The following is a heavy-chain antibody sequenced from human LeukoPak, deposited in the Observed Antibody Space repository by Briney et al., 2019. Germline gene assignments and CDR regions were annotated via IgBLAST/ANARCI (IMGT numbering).Heavy chain of an antibody. V-gene: IGHV3-48*03. CDR2: ITSSGRTI. D-gene: IGHD3-10*01. CDR3: ASTGGYGSGTYDYYYFGMDA. J-gene: IGHJ6*02. CDR1: GFTFSSYE. Sequence: SGGSLRLSCAASGFTFSSYEMNWARQAPGKGLEWVAYITSSGRTIYYADSVKGRFTISRDNAKNSLYLQMNSLRAEDTAVYYCASTGGYGSGTYDYYYFGMDAWGQGTTVTVSS.